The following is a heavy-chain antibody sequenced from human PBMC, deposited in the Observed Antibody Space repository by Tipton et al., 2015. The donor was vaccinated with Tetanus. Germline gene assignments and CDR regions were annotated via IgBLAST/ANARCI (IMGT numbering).Heavy chain of an antibody. CDR2: IGSFSRTI. CDR3: ARVVRDYYYGMDV. CDR1: GFTFSTYS. V-gene: IGHV3-48*01. D-gene: IGHD3-22*01. Sequence: GSLRLSCEASGFTFSTYSMNWVRQAPGKGLEWISYIGSFSRTINYADSVRGRFTTFRDNAKSSLYLQMSRLRAEDTAVYYCARVVRDYYYGMDVWGQGTTVTVSS. J-gene: IGHJ6*02.